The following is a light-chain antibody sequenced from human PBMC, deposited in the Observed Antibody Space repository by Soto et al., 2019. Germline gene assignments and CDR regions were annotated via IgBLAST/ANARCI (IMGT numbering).Light chain of an antibody. V-gene: IGKV3-15*01. CDR1: QIISSN. CDR2: GAS. CDR3: QQYNNWPQFT. J-gene: IGKJ3*01. Sequence: DIVLTQSPATLSVSLGERVSLSCRASQIISSNLAWYQQKPVQLPRLLIYGASARAAGIPARFSGSGSGTEFTLTISSLQSEDFAVYSCQQYNNWPQFTFGPGTKVDV.